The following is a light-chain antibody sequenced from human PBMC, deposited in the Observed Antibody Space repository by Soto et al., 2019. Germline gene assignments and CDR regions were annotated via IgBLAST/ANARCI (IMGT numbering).Light chain of an antibody. Sequence: QSALTQPASVSGSPGQSVAISCTGTSSDVGGYDFVSWYQHHPGKAPKLVIFDVNNRPSGVSNRFSGSKSGNTASLTISGLQAEDEDEYYCSSYKTRNTEVFGTGTKVTV. CDR3: SSYKTRNTEV. V-gene: IGLV2-14*03. J-gene: IGLJ1*01. CDR2: DVN. CDR1: SSDVGGYDF.